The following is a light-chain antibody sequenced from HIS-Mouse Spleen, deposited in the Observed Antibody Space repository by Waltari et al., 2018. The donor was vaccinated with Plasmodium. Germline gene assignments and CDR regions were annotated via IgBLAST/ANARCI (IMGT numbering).Light chain of an antibody. CDR2: GAS. Sequence: EIVMTQSPATLSVSPGERATLSCRASQSVSSNLAWYQQKPGQAPMLLIYGASTGATGIPARFSGSGSGTEFTLTISSLQSEDFAVYYCQQYNNWSFTFGPGTKVDIK. CDR1: QSVSSN. CDR3: QQYNNWSFT. V-gene: IGKV3-15*01. J-gene: IGKJ3*01.